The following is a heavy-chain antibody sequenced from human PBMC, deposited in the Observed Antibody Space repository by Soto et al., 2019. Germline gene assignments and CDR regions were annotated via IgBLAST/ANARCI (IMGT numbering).Heavy chain of an antibody. CDR3: AKATWYNWNDHFDY. J-gene: IGHJ4*02. D-gene: IGHD1-1*01. CDR1: GFTFSSYA. V-gene: IGHV3-23*01. Sequence: GGSLRLSCAASGFTFSSYAMSWVRQAPGKGLEWVSSISRSGDRTYYADSVKGRFTISSDNSENTLYLQMNSLRGEDTAVYYCAKATWYNWNDHFDYWGQGTLVTVSS. CDR2: ISRSGDRT.